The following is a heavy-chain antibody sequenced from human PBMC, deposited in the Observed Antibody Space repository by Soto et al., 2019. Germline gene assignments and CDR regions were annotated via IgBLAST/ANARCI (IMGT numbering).Heavy chain of an antibody. V-gene: IGHV5-51*01. CDR1: GYNFTAYW. Sequence: HGEPLKTSCGISGYNFTAYWLGWVRQMPGKGLEWVANIHPSDSEARSRQSFQGQVTFSVEKSSSTAYLHWTSLQASVGAIYFCARLGSPWAIFFDSWGQGTLVTVSS. D-gene: IGHD2-21*01. CDR2: IHPSDSEA. CDR3: ARLGSPWAIFFDS. J-gene: IGHJ4*02.